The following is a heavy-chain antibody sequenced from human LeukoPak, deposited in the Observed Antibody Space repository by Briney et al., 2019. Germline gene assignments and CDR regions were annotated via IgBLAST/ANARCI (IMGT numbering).Heavy chain of an antibody. Sequence: ASVKVSCKTSGYSFTDYYIHWVRQAPGQGLEWMGWINPTSGATDYAQKFKGRVTMTRDSSISTAYMELNSLKSDDTAVFYCTRHSLGGDYDFGYWGQGTLVAVSS. V-gene: IGHV1-2*02. CDR3: TRHSLGGDYDFGY. CDR2: INPTSGAT. CDR1: GYSFTDYY. J-gene: IGHJ4*02. D-gene: IGHD4-17*01.